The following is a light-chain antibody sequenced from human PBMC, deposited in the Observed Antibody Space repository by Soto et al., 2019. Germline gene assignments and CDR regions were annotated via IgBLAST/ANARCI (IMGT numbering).Light chain of an antibody. CDR3: QQIHSTSSYT. Sequence: DIQMTQSPSTLSGSVGDRVTITCRASQNIRNYLNWYQQRPGKTPNLLVYAASNLRSGVPSRFSGSGSGTDFTLTISSLQPEDFGTYYCQQIHSTSSYTFGQGSRVDVK. CDR1: QNIRNY. CDR2: AAS. J-gene: IGKJ2*01. V-gene: IGKV1-39*01.